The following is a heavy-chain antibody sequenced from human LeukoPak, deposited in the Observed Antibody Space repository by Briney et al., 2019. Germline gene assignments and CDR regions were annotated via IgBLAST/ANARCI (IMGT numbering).Heavy chain of an antibody. CDR2: IYYSRST. J-gene: IGHJ4*02. Sequence: PSETLSLTCTVSGGSISSSSYYWGWIRQPPGKGLEWIGSIYYSRSTYYNPSLKSRVTISVDTSKNQFSLKLSSMTAADTAVYYCATAGGSGGYFDYWGQGTLVTVSS. V-gene: IGHV4-39*07. CDR1: GGSISSSSYY. CDR3: ATAGGSGGYFDY. D-gene: IGHD3-10*01.